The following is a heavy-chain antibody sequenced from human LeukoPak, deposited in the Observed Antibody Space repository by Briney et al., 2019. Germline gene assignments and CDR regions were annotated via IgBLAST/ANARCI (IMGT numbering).Heavy chain of an antibody. D-gene: IGHD3-22*01. CDR3: AREGENYYDRRLF. J-gene: IGHJ4*02. CDR1: GGSISSGGYY. V-gene: IGHV4-31*03. CDR2: IYYSGST. Sequence: SQTLSLTCTVSGGSISSGGYYWSWIRQHPGKGLEWIGYIYYSGSTYYNPSLKSRVTISVDTSKNLFSLKLSSVTAADTAVYYCAREGENYYDRRLFWGQGTLVTVSS.